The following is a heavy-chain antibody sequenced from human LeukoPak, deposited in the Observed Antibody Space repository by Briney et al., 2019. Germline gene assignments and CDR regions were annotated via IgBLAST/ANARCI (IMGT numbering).Heavy chain of an antibody. CDR2: ISSSGSTI. CDR1: GFTFSSYE. Sequence: HPGRSLRLSCAASGFTFSSYEMNWVRQVPGKGLEWVSYISSSGSTIYYADSVKGRFTISRDNAKNSLYLQMNSLRAEDTAVYYCARDMGGYFDLWGRGTLVTVSS. D-gene: IGHD1-26*01. V-gene: IGHV3-48*03. J-gene: IGHJ2*01. CDR3: ARDMGGYFDL.